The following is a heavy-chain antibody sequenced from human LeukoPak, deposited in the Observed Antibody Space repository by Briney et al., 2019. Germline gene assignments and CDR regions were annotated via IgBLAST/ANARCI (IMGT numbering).Heavy chain of an antibody. CDR1: GFIVSRNY. CDR3: ARWRPIDAFDI. V-gene: IGHV3-53*04. D-gene: IGHD3-3*01. J-gene: IGHJ3*02. CDR2: LSSTRNT. Sequence: GRSLRLSCAASGFIVSRNYMNWDRQSPGKGLECVSLLSSTRNTSYADSVKGRFNISRHNSMNTLYLQVNSLRPEDTAMYYCARWRPIDAFDIWGQGTMVIVSS.